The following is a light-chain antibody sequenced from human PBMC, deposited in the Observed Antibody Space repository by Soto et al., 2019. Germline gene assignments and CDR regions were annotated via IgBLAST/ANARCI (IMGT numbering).Light chain of an antibody. Sequence: EIVLTQSPATLSLSPGERATLSCRASQGIGDTLAWYQHKPGQTPRLLIYDTSTRATGVPTRFSGSRPGAEFTLTINSLQSEDFAVYYCQPNKDWPLTFGGGTKVDIK. V-gene: IGKV3-15*01. J-gene: IGKJ4*01. CDR3: QPNKDWPLT. CDR2: DTS. CDR1: QGIGDT.